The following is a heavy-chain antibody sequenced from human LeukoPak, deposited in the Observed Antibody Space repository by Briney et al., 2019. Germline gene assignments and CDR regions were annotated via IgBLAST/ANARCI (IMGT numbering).Heavy chain of an antibody. CDR2: IYYSGST. Sequence: SSETQSLTCTVSGGSISSYYWSWIRQPPGKGLEWIGYIYYSGSTNYNPSLKSRVTISVDTSKNQFSLKLSSVTAADTAVYYCAREGTAMVIDYWGQGTLVTVSS. J-gene: IGHJ4*02. CDR1: GGSISSYY. D-gene: IGHD5-18*01. CDR3: AREGTAMVIDY. V-gene: IGHV4-59*01.